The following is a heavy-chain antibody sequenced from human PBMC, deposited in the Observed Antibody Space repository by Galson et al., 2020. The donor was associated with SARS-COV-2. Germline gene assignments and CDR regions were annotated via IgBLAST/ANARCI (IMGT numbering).Heavy chain of an antibody. Sequence: SVKVSCKVSGYPLTELSMHWARQAPGKGLEWMGGFDPEDGETIYAQKFQGRVTMTEDTSTDTAYMELSSLRSEDTAVYYCATAPPFSGWYWFDPWGQGTLVTVSS. CDR1: GYPLTELS. J-gene: IGHJ5*02. D-gene: IGHD6-19*01. CDR3: ATAPPFSGWYWFDP. V-gene: IGHV1-24*01. CDR2: FDPEDGET.